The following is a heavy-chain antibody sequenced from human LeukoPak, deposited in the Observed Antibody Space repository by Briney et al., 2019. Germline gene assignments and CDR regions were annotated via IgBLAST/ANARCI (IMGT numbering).Heavy chain of an antibody. CDR3: ARGLAAAGTPY. Sequence: GGSLRLSCAASECTFSSYWMSWVGQAPGKGLEGVASIKQDGSEKYYVDSVKGRVTISRDSAKNSLYLQMNSLRAEDTAVYYCARGLAAAGTPYWGQGTLVTVSS. V-gene: IGHV3-7*01. D-gene: IGHD6-13*01. CDR1: ECTFSSYW. CDR2: IKQDGSEK. J-gene: IGHJ4*02.